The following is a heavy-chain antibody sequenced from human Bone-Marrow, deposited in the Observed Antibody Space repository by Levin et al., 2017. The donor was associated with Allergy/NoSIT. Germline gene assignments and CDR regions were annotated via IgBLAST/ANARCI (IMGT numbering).Heavy chain of an antibody. CDR2: IYHSGST. J-gene: IGHJ4*02. D-gene: IGHD2-15*01. Sequence: SETLSLTCAVSGGSISSQNWWSWFRQPPGKGLEWIAEIYHSGSTNYNPSLKSRVTISFDKSMTQFSLTVKSVTAADTAVYYCARDCCSGGSCYSDSWGQGTLVTVSS. CDR3: ARDCCSGGSCYSDS. V-gene: IGHV4-4*02. CDR1: GGSISSQNW.